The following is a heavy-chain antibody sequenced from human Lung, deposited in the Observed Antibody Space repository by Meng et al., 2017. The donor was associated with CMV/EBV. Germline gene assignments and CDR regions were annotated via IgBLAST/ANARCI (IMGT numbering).Heavy chain of an antibody. J-gene: IGHJ4*02. D-gene: IGHD2-21*01. V-gene: IGHV3-21*01. Sequence: ESLKISXAASGFTFSYYSMNWVRQAPGKGLEWVSSISSSSSYIYYADSVKGRFTISRDNAKNSLYLQMNSLRAEDTAVYYCAGFGHRNIWWLGIVGFDYWGQGXLVTVSS. CDR3: AGFGHRNIWWLGIVGFDY. CDR2: ISSSSSYI. CDR1: GFTFSYYS.